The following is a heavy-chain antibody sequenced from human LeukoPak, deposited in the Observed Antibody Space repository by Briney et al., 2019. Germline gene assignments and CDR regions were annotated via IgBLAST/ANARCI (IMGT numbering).Heavy chain of an antibody. J-gene: IGHJ3*02. CDR2: LYGGGNT. CDR3: ARGRVGAPDAFDI. V-gene: IGHV3-53*01. Sequence: PGGSLRLSCAVFGVPVSSNYMSWVRQAPGKGLEWVSVLYGGGNTYYADSVKGRFTISRDNSKNPLFLQMNSLRAEDTAVYYCARGRVGAPDAFDIWGQGTMVTVSS. D-gene: IGHD1-26*01. CDR1: GVPVSSNY.